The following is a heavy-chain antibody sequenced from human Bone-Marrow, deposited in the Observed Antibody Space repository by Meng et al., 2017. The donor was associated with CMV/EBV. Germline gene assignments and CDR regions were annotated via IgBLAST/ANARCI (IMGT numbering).Heavy chain of an antibody. CDR1: GFTFSSYD. J-gene: IGHJ6*02. V-gene: IGHV3-48*03. D-gene: IGHD2-8*01. Sequence: GESLKISCAASGFTFSSYDMNWVRQAPGKGLEWVSYISSSGSTIYYADSVKGRFTISRDNAKITLYLQMNSLRAEDTAVYYCCMESPTRYYYGMDVWGQGTTVTVSS. CDR2: ISSSGSTI. CDR3: CMESPTRYYYGMDV.